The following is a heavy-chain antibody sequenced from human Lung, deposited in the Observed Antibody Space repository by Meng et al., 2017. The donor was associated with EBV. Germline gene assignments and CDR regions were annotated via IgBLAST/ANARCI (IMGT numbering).Heavy chain of an antibody. CDR3: VKGTPGRSYCDY. V-gene: IGHV1-18*01. CDR1: PYAFGTYG. CDR2: FVNYRDT. D-gene: IGHD3-10*01. J-gene: IGHJ4*02. Sequence: VFLVQFGPGGKKPGASVRVSCKASPYAFGTYGISWVRQAPGLGLEWMGWFVNYRDTYPAPKFQDRVTMTTDTHTNTVIMELRSLTSDDTAVYYCVKGTPGRSYCDYWGQGTLVTVSS.